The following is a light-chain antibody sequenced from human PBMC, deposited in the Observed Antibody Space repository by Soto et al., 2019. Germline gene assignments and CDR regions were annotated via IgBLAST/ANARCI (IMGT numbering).Light chain of an antibody. CDR1: QSVSSNS. Sequence: EIVVTQSPGTLSLSPGERATLSCRASQSVSSNSLAWYQQRPGQAPRLLIFGASSRATGIPDRFSGSGSGTDFTLTISRLEPEDFAVYHCQQYGGSPWTFGQGTKVEIK. V-gene: IGKV3-20*01. J-gene: IGKJ1*01. CDR2: GAS. CDR3: QQYGGSPWT.